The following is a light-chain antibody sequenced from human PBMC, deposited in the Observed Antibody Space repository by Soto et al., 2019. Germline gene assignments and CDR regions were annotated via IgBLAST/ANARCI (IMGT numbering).Light chain of an antibody. J-gene: IGKJ1*01. CDR2: GAS. CDR3: QQDNLWPQR. CDR1: QSVSSSY. Sequence: EIVLSQTPGTLSLSQIYRATLSFRASQSVSSSYLAWYQQKPGQAPRLLIYGASTRATGIPARFSGSGSGTEFTLTISCLQSEDFAVYCCQQDNLWPQRFAQGTIVEIK. V-gene: IGKV3-15*01.